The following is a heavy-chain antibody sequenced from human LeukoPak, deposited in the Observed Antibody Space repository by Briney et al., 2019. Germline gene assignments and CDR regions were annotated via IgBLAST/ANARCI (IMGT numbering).Heavy chain of an antibody. J-gene: IGHJ3*02. Sequence: SETLSLTCAVYGVSFSGYYWSWIRQPPGKGLEWIGEINHSGSTNYNPSLKSRVTISVDTSKNQFSLKLSSVTAADTAVYYCARGRPVPGGAFDIWGQGTMVTVSS. D-gene: IGHD1-26*01. CDR2: INHSGST. CDR1: GVSFSGYY. V-gene: IGHV4-34*01. CDR3: ARGRPVPGGAFDI.